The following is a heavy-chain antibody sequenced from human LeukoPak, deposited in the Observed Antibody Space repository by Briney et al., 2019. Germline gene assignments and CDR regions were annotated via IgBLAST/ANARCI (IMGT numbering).Heavy chain of an antibody. V-gene: IGHV3-23*01. CDR1: GGSISSYY. D-gene: IGHD3-9*01. CDR2: ISGSGGST. CDR3: AKPGIDYDILTGYYGYYFDY. Sequence: PSETLSLTCTVSGGSISSYYWSWIRQPPGKGLEWVSAISGSGGSTYYADSVKGRFTISRDNSKNTLYLQMNSLRAEDTAVYYCAKPGIDYDILTGYYGYYFDYWGQGTLVTVSS. J-gene: IGHJ4*02.